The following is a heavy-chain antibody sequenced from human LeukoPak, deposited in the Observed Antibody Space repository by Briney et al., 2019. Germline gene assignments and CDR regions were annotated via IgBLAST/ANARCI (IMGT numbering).Heavy chain of an antibody. Sequence: SVKVSCKASGGTFSSYAISWVRQAPGQGLEWMGGIIPIFGTANYAQKFQGRVTITTDESTSTAYMELSSLRSEDTAVYYCARVSDFWSGYNYCFDYWGQGTLVTVSS. D-gene: IGHD3-3*01. CDR1: GGTFSSYA. CDR2: IIPIFGTA. J-gene: IGHJ4*02. V-gene: IGHV1-69*05. CDR3: ARVSDFWSGYNYCFDY.